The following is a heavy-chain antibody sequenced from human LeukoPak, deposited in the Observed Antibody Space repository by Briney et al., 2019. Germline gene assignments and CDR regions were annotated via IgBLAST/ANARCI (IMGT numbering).Heavy chain of an antibody. Sequence: ASVKVSCKASGYTFTGYYMHWVRQAPGQGLEWMGWINPNSGGTNYAQKFQGRVTMTRDTSTNTVYMELSSLRSEDTAVYYCARGPSITMVRGGQWYYYMDVWGKGTTVTISS. CDR3: ARGPSITMVRGGQWYYYMDV. CDR2: INPNSGGT. V-gene: IGHV1-2*02. J-gene: IGHJ6*03. D-gene: IGHD3-10*01. CDR1: GYTFTGYY.